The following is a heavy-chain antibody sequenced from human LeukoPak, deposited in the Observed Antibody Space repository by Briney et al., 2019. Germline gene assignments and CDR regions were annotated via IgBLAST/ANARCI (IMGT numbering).Heavy chain of an antibody. CDR3: ARGYIGPDY. D-gene: IGHD5-18*01. CDR2: INNDGSDT. Sequence: GGSLRLSCAASGFTFSSHWMHWVRQAPGRGLVWVSRINNDGSDTTYADSVKGRFTISRDNAKNTLYLQMNSLRVEDTAVYYCARGYIGPDYWGQGTLVTVSS. V-gene: IGHV3-74*01. CDR1: GFTFSSHW. J-gene: IGHJ4*02.